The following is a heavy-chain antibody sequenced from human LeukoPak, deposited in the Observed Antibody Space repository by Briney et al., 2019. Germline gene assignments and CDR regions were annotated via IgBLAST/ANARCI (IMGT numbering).Heavy chain of an antibody. CDR3: ARGYSYDRSGFYGMDV. CDR1: GYSFTSYD. CDR2: MNPNSGNT. D-gene: IGHD3-22*01. J-gene: IGHJ6*02. Sequence: ASAKVSCKTSGYSFTSYDFNWVRQAPGQGLEWMGWMNPNSGNTGYAQKFQGRVTMTRDTSISTAYMELSSLRSEDTALYYCARGYSYDRSGFYGMDVWGQGTTVTVSS. V-gene: IGHV1-8*01.